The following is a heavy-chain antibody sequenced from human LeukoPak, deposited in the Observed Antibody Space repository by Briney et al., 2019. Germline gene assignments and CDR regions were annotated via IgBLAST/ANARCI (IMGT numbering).Heavy chain of an antibody. CDR1: GGSISSGLYS. Sequence: SETLSLTCDVSGGSISSGLYSWSWIRQPLGKGLEWIGYIYHTGSTYYNPSLKSRVTISVDTSKNQFSLKLSSVTAADTAVYYCARAGKYYDILTGWSYWGQGTLVTVSS. V-gene: IGHV4-30-2*01. CDR3: ARAGKYYDILTGWSY. D-gene: IGHD3-9*01. J-gene: IGHJ4*02. CDR2: IYHTGST.